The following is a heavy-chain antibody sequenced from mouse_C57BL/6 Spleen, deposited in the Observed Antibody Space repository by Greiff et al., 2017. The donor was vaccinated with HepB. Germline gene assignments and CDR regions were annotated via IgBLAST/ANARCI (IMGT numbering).Heavy chain of an antibody. CDR3: AREGPSYSHYFDY. D-gene: IGHD3-3*01. V-gene: IGHV1-26*01. CDR2: INPNNGGT. J-gene: IGHJ2*01. CDR1: GYTFTDYY. Sequence: EVQLQQSGPELVKPGASVKISCKASGYTFTDYYMNWVKQSHGKSLEWIGDINPNNGGTSYNQKFKGKATLTVDKSSSTAYMELRSLTSEDSAVYYCAREGPSYSHYFDYWGQGTTLTVSS.